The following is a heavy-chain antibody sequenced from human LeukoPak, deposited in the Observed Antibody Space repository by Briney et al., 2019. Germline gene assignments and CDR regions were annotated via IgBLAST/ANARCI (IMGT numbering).Heavy chain of an antibody. J-gene: IGHJ3*02. CDR3: AKSNGYGLIDI. D-gene: IGHD3-22*01. Sequence: PSETLSLTCGVYGGSFSGYYWSWIRQPPGKGLGWIGEINHSGSTNYNPSLKSRVTISVDTSKNQFSLKLSSVTAADTAVYYCAKSNGYGLIDIWGQGTMVTVSS. CDR2: INHSGST. CDR1: GGSFSGYY. V-gene: IGHV4-34*01.